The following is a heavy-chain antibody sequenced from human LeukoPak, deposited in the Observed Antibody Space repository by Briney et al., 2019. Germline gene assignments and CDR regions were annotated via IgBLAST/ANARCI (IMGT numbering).Heavy chain of an antibody. CDR3: ARPGCSSTSCPEGDAFDI. Sequence: GGSLRLSCAASGFTFSDYYMSRIRQAPGKGLEWVSYISSSGSTIYYADSVKGRFTISRDNAKNSLYLQMNSLRAEDTAVYYCARPGCSSTSCPEGDAFDIWGQGTMVTVSS. D-gene: IGHD2-2*01. V-gene: IGHV3-11*04. CDR1: GFTFSDYY. J-gene: IGHJ3*02. CDR2: ISSSGSTI.